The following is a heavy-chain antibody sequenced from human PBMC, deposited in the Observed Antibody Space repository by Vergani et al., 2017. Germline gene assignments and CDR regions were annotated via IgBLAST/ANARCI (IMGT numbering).Heavy chain of an antibody. J-gene: IGHJ2*01. D-gene: IGHD2-21*01. CDR3: ARSQGDYWYFDL. CDR2: IHIRVKT. V-gene: IGHV4-38-2*01. CDR1: GYSTGSGFY. Sequence: QVRLEESGPGLVKPSETLSLPSSVSGYSTGSGFYWAWIRQSPGEGLQWLTSIHIRVKTYHNPSLKSRVSVSLDTSKNRFSLNLTYVTATDTAVYYCARSQGDYWYFDLWGRGSLVTVSS.